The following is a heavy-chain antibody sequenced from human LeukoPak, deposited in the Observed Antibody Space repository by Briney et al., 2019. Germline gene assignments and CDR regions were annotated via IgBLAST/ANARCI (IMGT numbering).Heavy chain of an antibody. D-gene: IGHD1-26*01. J-gene: IGHJ4*02. CDR1: GYTFTSYD. V-gene: IGHV1-8*01. CDR3: ARDQVGATYGY. Sequence: GASVTVSCKASGYTFTSYDINWVRQAPGQGLEWMGWMNPNSGNTGYAQKFQGRVTMTRNTSISTAYMELSSLRPEDTAVYYCARDQVGATYGYWGQGTLVTVSS. CDR2: MNPNSGNT.